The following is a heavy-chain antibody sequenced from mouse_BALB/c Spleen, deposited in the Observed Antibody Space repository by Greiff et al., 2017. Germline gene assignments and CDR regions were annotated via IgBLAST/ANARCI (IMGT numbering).Heavy chain of an antibody. CDR2: ISSGGSYT. J-gene: IGHJ2*01. D-gene: IGHD1-1*02. V-gene: IGHV5-6-4*01. CDR3: TRDGGWYFDY. Sequence: EVQLVESGGGLVKPGGSLKLSCAASGFTFSSYTMSWVRQTPEKRLEWVATISSGGSYTYYPDSVKGRFTISRDNAKNTLYLQMSSLKSEDTAMYYCTRDGGWYFDYWGQGTTLTVSS. CDR1: GFTFSSYT.